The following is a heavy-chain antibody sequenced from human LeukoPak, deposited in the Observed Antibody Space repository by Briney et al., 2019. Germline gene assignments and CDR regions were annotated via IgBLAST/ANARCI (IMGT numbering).Heavy chain of an antibody. CDR1: GGSISSGGYY. V-gene: IGHV4-61*08. J-gene: IGHJ3*02. D-gene: IGHD3-9*01. Sequence: SETLSLTCTVSGGSISSGGYYWSWIRQPPGKGLEWIGYIYHSGSTNYNPSLKSRVTISVDTSKNQFSLKLSSVTAADTAVYYCARDAPDDILTGSGTFDIWGQGTMVTVSS. CDR2: IYHSGST. CDR3: ARDAPDDILTGSGTFDI.